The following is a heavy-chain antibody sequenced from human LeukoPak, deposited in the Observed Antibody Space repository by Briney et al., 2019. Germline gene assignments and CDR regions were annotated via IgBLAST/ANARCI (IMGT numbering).Heavy chain of an antibody. Sequence: ASVKVSCKVSGYTLTELSTHWVRQAPGKGGEWMGGFDPEDGETIYAQKFQGRVTMTEDTSTDTAYMELSSLRSEDTAVYYCATDPTGTFGYWGQGTLVTVSS. CDR1: GYTLTELS. CDR3: ATDPTGTFGY. CDR2: FDPEDGET. J-gene: IGHJ4*02. V-gene: IGHV1-24*01. D-gene: IGHD2-8*02.